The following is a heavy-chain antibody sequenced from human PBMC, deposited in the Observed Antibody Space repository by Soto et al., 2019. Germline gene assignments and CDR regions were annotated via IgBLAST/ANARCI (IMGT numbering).Heavy chain of an antibody. CDR1: GFSFTTYG. V-gene: IGHV3-33*06. CDR3: VKDHCGGDCYSDPYFDY. J-gene: IGHJ4*02. Sequence: QVQLVESGGGMVQPGRSLRLSCAASGFSFTTYGLHWVRQAPGKGLEWVAVIWYDGSNQYYADSVKGRFTISRDNSKNILYLEMNSLRVDDTAVYYCVKDHCGGDCYSDPYFDYWGQGTLVTVSS. D-gene: IGHD2-21*02. CDR2: IWYDGSNQ.